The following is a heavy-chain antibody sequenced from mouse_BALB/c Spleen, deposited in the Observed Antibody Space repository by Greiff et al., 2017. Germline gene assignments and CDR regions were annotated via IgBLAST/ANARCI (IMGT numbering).Heavy chain of an antibody. CDR1: GYTFSSYW. Sequence: QVQLKQSGAELMKPGASVKISCKATGYTFSSYWIEWVKQRPGHGLEWIGEILPGSGSTNYNEKFKGKATFTADTSSNTAYMQLSSLTSEDSAVYYCANHYRYAWFAYWGQGTLVTVSA. V-gene: IGHV1-9*01. CDR2: ILPGSGST. CDR3: ANHYRYAWFAY. J-gene: IGHJ3*01. D-gene: IGHD2-14*01.